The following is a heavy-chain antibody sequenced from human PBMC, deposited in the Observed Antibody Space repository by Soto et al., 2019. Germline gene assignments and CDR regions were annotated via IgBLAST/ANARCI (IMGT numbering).Heavy chain of an antibody. J-gene: IGHJ4*02. CDR1: GFTFSSYA. CDR3: AKGGVQVFDY. D-gene: IGHD2-8*02. CDR2: ISGSSGST. Sequence: EVQLLESGGGLVQPGGSLRLSCAASGFTFSSYAMNWVRQAPGKGLEWVSTISGSSGSTYYADSVKGRFTISRDNSKNTLYLQMNSLRAEDTAVYYCAKGGVQVFDYWGQGTLVTVSS. V-gene: IGHV3-23*01.